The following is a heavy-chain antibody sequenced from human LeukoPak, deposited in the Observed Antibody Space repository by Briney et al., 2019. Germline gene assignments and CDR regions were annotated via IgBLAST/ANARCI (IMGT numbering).Heavy chain of an antibody. CDR2: IIPIFGTA. V-gene: IGHV1-69*06. D-gene: IGHD3-22*01. Sequence: SVKLSCKASGGTFSSYAISWVRQAPGQGLEWMGRIIPIFGTANYAQKFQGRVTITADKSTSTAYMELSSLRPEDTAVYYCARTLRYYYDSSGYQYDAFDIWGQGTMVTVSS. J-gene: IGHJ3*02. CDR3: ARTLRYYYDSSGYQYDAFDI. CDR1: GGTFSSYA.